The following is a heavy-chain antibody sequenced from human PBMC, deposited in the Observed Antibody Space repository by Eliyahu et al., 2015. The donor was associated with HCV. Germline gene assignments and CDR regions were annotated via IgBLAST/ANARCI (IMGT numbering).Heavy chain of an antibody. CDR1: VYSFTSYW. J-gene: IGHJ6*02. D-gene: IGHD1-26*01. CDR2: IDPSDSYT. CDR3: ARQGGATNYYYYGMDV. V-gene: IGHV5-10-1*03. Sequence: EVQLVQSGAEVKKPGESLRISCKGSVYSFTSYWISWVRQMPGKGLEWMGRIDPSDSYTNYSPSFQGHVTISADKSISTAYLQWSSLKASDTAMYYCARQGGATNYYYYGMDVWGQGTTVTVSS.